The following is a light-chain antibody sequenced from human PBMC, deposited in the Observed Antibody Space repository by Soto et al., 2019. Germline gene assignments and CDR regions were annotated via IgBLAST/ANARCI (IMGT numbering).Light chain of an antibody. J-gene: IGKJ1*01. Sequence: EIVLTQSPATLSLSPGERATLSCRASQSISSYLAWYQQKPGQAARLLIYDASSLESGVPSRFSGSGSGTEFTLTISSLQPDDFATYYCQQYNSYSFGQGTKVDIK. CDR3: QQYNSYS. CDR1: QSISSY. V-gene: IGKV3-11*01. CDR2: DAS.